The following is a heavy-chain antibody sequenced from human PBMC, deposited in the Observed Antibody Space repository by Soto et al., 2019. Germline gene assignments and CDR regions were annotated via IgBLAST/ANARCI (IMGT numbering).Heavy chain of an antibody. Sequence: QVQLQESGPGLVKPSDTLSLTCAVSGYSISSSNWWGWIRQPPGKGLEWIGYIYYSGSTYYNPSRKRRVTMSVDTSKNQFSLKLSSVTAVDTAVYYCAAGGIVGATTADYWGQGTLVTVSS. CDR2: IYYSGST. D-gene: IGHD1-26*01. V-gene: IGHV4-28*01. CDR3: AAGGIVGATTADY. J-gene: IGHJ4*02. CDR1: GYSISSSNW.